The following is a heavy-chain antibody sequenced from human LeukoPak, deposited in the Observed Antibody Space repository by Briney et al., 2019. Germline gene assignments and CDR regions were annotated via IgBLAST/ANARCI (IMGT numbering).Heavy chain of an antibody. J-gene: IGHJ6*03. CDR2: IDPEDFET. CDR3: AALTTVMDPSRLRDPEFDIYMDV. V-gene: IGHV1-69-2*01. CDR1: GYTFTDYF. D-gene: IGHD1-14*01. Sequence: GATVKISCKASGYTFTDYFIHWVQQAPGKGLEWVGRIDPEDFETIYAEKFQDRVTITADTSSDTAYMELSSLRSEDTAVYYCAALTTVMDPSRLRDPEFDIYMDVWGKGTTVIVSS.